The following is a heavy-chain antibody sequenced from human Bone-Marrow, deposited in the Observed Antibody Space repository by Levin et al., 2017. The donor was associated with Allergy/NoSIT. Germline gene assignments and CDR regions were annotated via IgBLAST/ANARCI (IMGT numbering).Heavy chain of an antibody. CDR3: TTADPNSGNYYWYGLDV. V-gene: IGHV3-15*01. CDR2: IKSESDGGTK. CDR1: GITLSNVW. Sequence: GGSQRLSCAASGITLSNVWMSWVRQAPGKGLEWVGHIKSESDGGTKDYAAPVKGRFSISRHDPKNTVYLHMRSLRSDDTAVYYCTTADPNSGNYYWYGLDVWAQGTAVTVSS. D-gene: IGHD1-26*01. J-gene: IGHJ6*02.